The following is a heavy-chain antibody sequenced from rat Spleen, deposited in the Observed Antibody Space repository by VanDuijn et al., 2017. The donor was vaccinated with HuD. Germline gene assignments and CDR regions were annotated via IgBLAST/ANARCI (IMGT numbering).Heavy chain of an antibody. J-gene: IGHJ2*01. Sequence: EVQLVESGGGLVQPGRSMKLSCAASGFTFSNYYMAWVRQAPTKGLEWVASISTGGGNTYYRDSVKGRFTISRDNAKSTLYLQMDSLRSEDTATYYCARITIAAISYYFDYWGQGVMVTVSS. D-gene: IGHD1-2*01. CDR1: GFTFSNYY. CDR3: ARITIAAISYYFDY. V-gene: IGHV5-25*01. CDR2: ISTGGGNT.